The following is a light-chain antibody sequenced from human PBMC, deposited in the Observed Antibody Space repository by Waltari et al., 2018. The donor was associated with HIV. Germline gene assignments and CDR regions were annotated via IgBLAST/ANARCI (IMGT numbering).Light chain of an antibody. J-gene: IGLJ2*01. V-gene: IGLV2-14*01. CDR2: DVS. Sequence: QSALTQPASVSASPGQSITISCTGTTRDVGGSNYVSSYQQHPGKAPKLMIYDVSNRPSGVSNRFSGSKSGNTASLTISGLQAEDEADYYCSSYTSSSTLVVFGGGTKLTVL. CDR1: TRDVGGSNY. CDR3: SSYTSSSTLVV.